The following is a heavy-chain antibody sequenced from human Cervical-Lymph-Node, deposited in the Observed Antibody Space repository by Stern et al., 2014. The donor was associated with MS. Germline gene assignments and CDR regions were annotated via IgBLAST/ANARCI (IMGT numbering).Heavy chain of an antibody. CDR1: GGSISSYY. CDR2: IYYSGST. Sequence: QVQLQESGPGLVKPSETLSLTCTVSGGSISSYYWSWIRQPPGKGLEWIGYIYYSGSTNYNPSLKSRVTISVDTSKNQFSLKLSSVTAADTAVYYCARMYYYGSGSYYTPVYYYGMDVWGQGTTVTVSS. V-gene: IGHV4-59*01. J-gene: IGHJ6*02. D-gene: IGHD3-10*01. CDR3: ARMYYYGSGSYYTPVYYYGMDV.